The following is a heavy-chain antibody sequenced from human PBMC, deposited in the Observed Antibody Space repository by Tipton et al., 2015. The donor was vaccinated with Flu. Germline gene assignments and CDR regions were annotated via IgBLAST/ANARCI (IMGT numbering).Heavy chain of an antibody. CDR3: TRSLRNSSGSPGY. Sequence: LRLSCAVYGGSFSDYYWSWIRQPPGKGLEWIGEINHSGSTYYSPSLKSRVTISADTSNNQFSLRLSSVTAADTAMYYCTRSLRNSSGSPGYWGQGTLVTVSS. CDR1: GGSFSDYY. V-gene: IGHV4-34*01. J-gene: IGHJ4*02. D-gene: IGHD3-22*01. CDR2: INHSGST.